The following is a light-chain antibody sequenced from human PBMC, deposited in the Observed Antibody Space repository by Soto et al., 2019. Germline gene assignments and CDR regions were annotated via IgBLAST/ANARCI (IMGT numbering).Light chain of an antibody. CDR2: DAS. CDR1: QSISSG. Sequence: DIPMTQSPSTLSASVGDRVTITCRASQSISSGLDWYQQKPGKAPKLLIYDASSLESGGPSRFSGSGSGTEFTLTISSLQPDDFSTYYCQQYNSYSTFGQGTKLEIK. CDR3: QQYNSYST. J-gene: IGKJ2*01. V-gene: IGKV1-5*01.